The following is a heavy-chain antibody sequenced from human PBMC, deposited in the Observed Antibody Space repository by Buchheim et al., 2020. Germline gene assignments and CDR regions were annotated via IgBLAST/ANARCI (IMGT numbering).Heavy chain of an antibody. CDR3: ARDVGPNYDFWSGYSGGWFDP. J-gene: IGHJ5*02. V-gene: IGHV3-74*01. CDR2: INCYGSST. CDR1: GFTFSSYW. D-gene: IGHD3-3*01. Sequence: EVQLVESGGGLVQPGGSLRLSCAASGFTFSSYWMHWVRQAPGKGLVWVSRINCYGSSTSYADSVKGRFTISRDKAKNTLYLQMNSLRAEDTAVYYCARDVGPNYDFWSGYSGGWFDPWGQGTL.